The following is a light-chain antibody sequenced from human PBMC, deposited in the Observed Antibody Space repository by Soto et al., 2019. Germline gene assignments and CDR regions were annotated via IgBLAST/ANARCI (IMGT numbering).Light chain of an antibody. V-gene: IGKV1-5*03. CDR3: QHWNDYSWT. CDR1: QSISIW. J-gene: IGKJ1*01. Sequence: DIHMTQSPSTLSASVGDRVTITCRASQSISIWLAWYQQKPGKAPKLLSYKTSSLETGVPSRFSGSGSGTEFTLTISSLQPDDFATYYCQHWNDYSWTFGQGTKVEVK. CDR2: KTS.